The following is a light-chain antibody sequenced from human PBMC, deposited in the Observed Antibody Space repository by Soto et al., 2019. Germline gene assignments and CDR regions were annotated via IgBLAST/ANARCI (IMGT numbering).Light chain of an antibody. J-gene: IGKJ1*01. CDR1: QSISSY. CDR3: QQSYSTLWT. Sequence: DIQMTQSPSSLSASVGDRVTITCRASQSISSYLNWYQQKPGKAPKLLIYAASSLQSGVPSRFSGSGSGTDFPLTISSLQPEYFATYYCQQSYSTLWTFGQGTKVEIK. CDR2: AAS. V-gene: IGKV1-39*01.